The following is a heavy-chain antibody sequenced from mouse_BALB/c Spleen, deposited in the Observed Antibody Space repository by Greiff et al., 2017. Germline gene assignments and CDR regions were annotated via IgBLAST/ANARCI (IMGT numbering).Heavy chain of an antibody. D-gene: IGHD4-1*01. CDR3: AANWGY. J-gene: IGHJ2*01. Sequence: VQLVESGAELVRPGTSVKVSCKASGYAFTNYLIEWVKQRPGQGLEWIGVINPGSGGTNYNEKFKGKATLTADKSSSTAYMQLSSLTSDDSAVYFCAANWGYWGQGTTLTVSS. CDR1: GYAFTNYL. V-gene: IGHV1-54*01. CDR2: INPGSGGT.